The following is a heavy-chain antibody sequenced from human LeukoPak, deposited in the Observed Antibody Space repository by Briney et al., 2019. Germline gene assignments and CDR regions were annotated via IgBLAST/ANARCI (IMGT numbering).Heavy chain of an antibody. CDR1: GGSISNHR. Sequence: SETLSLTCIVSGGSISNHRRSWLRQPPGKGLEWIGCVLYSGSTNYNPSLKSRVTIPVDTSKNQFSLTLSCVTAADTAVYYCARYTRPFYYWGQGTLVTVSS. V-gene: IGHV4-59*11. CDR3: ARYTRPFYY. J-gene: IGHJ4*02. CDR2: VLYSGST. D-gene: IGHD6-6*01.